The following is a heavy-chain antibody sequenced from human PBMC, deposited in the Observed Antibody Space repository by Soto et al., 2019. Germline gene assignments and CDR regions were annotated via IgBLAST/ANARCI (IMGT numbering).Heavy chain of an antibody. D-gene: IGHD1-7*01. J-gene: IGHJ4*02. Sequence: SETLSLTCTVSGGSISSSSYYWGWIRQPPGKGLEWIGSIYYSGSTYYNPSLKSRVTISVDTSKNQFSLKLSSVTAADTAVYYCARHVEELELDYWGQGTLVTVSS. CDR1: GGSISSSSYY. CDR3: ARHVEELELDY. CDR2: IYYSGST. V-gene: IGHV4-39*01.